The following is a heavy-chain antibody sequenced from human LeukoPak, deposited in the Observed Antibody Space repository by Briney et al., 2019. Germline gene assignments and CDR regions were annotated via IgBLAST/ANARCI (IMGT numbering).Heavy chain of an antibody. CDR3: AREAGSSWFFGRFDY. Sequence: SQTLSLPCDISGDTVSSNIAAWNWIRQSPARGLEWLGRTYYRAKWFNEYAESVKSRITIKPDTSNNQFSLQLNSVTPEDTAVYYCAREAGSSWFFGRFDYWGQGALVTVSS. V-gene: IGHV6-1*01. D-gene: IGHD6-13*01. CDR2: TYYRAKWFN. J-gene: IGHJ4*02. CDR1: GDTVSSNIAA.